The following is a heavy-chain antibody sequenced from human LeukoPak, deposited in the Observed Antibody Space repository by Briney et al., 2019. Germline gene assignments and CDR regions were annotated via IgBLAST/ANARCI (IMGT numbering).Heavy chain of an antibody. D-gene: IGHD6-19*01. J-gene: IGHJ4*02. CDR3: ARGQSGWHGLDFDY. V-gene: IGHV1-8*01. CDR2: MNPNSGNT. CDR1: GYTFTSYD. Sequence: GASVKVSCKASGYTFTSYDINWVRQATGQGLEWMGWMNPNSGNTGYAQKFQVRVTMNKNTSISTAYMELSRLRSEDTAVYYCARGQSGWHGLDFDYWGQGTLVTVSS.